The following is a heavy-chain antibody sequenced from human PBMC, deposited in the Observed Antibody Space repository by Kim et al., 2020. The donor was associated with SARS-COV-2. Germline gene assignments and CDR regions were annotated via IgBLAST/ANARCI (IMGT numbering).Heavy chain of an antibody. CDR3: AKAMNDMLTGYYHNWYFDL. J-gene: IGHJ2*01. V-gene: IGHV3-23*01. Sequence: GRFTISRDKSKNTLDLQMNSLRAEDTAVYYCAKAMNDMLTGYYHNWYFDLWGGGTLVTVSS. D-gene: IGHD3-9*01.